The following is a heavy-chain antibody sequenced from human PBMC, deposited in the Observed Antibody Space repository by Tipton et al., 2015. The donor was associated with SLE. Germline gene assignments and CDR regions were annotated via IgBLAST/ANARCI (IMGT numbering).Heavy chain of an antibody. J-gene: IGHJ6*03. D-gene: IGHD3-10*01. CDR2: IIPIFGTA. CDR3: ARTLLHYYGSGSPYYYYYMDV. Sequence: QLVQSGAEVKKPGSSVKVSCKASGGTFSSYAISWVRQAPGQGLEWMGGIIPIFGTANYAQKFQGRVTITTDESTRPAYMELRSLRSEDTAVYYCARTLLHYYGSGSPYYYYYMDVWGKGTTVTVSS. CDR1: GGTFSSYA. V-gene: IGHV1-69*05.